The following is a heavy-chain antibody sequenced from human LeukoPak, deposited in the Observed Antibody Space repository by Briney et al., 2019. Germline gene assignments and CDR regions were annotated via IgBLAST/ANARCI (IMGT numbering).Heavy chain of an antibody. V-gene: IGHV4-30-4*01. CDR2: IYHSGNT. D-gene: IGHD3-10*01. CDR3: AGEVRPDGSARGYYFDY. J-gene: IGHJ4*02. CDR1: GGSISSADYY. Sequence: SETLSLTCTVSGGSISSADYYWGWIRQPPGKGLEWIGYIYHSGNTYYNPSLKSRVTISVNTSKNQFSLKLSSVTAADTAVYYCAGEVRPDGSARGYYFDYWGQGTLVTVSS.